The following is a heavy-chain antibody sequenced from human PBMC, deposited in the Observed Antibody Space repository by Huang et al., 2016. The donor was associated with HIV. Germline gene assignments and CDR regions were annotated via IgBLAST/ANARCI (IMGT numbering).Heavy chain of an antibody. D-gene: IGHD6-13*01. Sequence: QITLKESGPTLVKPTQTLTLTCTFSGFSLTSSGVAVGWIRQPPGKALEWFALIYWDNEERFSPSLKTRLTITKDTPKNEVVLTMTNMDPVDTATYYCVHRLRYGKWYVDYWGQGGLVTVSS. V-gene: IGHV2-5*02. CDR2: IYWDNEE. CDR1: GFSLTSSGVA. CDR3: VHRLRYGKWYVDY. J-gene: IGHJ4*02.